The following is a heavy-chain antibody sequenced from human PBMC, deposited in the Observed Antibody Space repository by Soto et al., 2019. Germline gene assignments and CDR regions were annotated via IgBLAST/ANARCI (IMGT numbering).Heavy chain of an antibody. J-gene: IGHJ6*02. CDR2: ISYDGSNK. CDR1: AFTFSRYG. Sequence: GWSLRPSCAASAFTFSRYGMHCVRQAPGKGLGWVAVISYDGSNKHYGDSVKGRFTISRDNSMNTLYLEMSSLRAEDTAVYSCASAVRYCGGRNCLSGMDVWGQGTTVTVSS. D-gene: IGHD2-21*01. CDR3: ASAVRYCGGRNCLSGMDV. V-gene: IGHV3-30*03.